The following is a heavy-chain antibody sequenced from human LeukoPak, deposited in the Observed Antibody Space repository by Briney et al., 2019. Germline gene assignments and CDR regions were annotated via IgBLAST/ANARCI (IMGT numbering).Heavy chain of an antibody. V-gene: IGHV3-7*01. Sequence: PGGSLRLSCAASGFTFSSYWMSWVRQAPGKGLEWVANINQDGSEKYYVDSVKGRFTISRDNAKNSLYLQMNSLRAEDTAVYYCARDVSDDYSNSQNLDYWGQGTLVTVSS. D-gene: IGHD4-11*01. J-gene: IGHJ4*02. CDR3: ARDVSDDYSNSQNLDY. CDR2: INQDGSEK. CDR1: GFTFSSYW.